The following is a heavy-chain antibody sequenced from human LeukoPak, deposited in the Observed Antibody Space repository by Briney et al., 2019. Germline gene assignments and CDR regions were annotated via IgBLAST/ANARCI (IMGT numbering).Heavy chain of an antibody. J-gene: IGHJ4*02. CDR1: GYTFTSYG. Sequence: GASVKVSCKASGYTFTSYGISWVRRAPGQGLEWMGWISAYNGNTNYAQKLEGRVTMTTDTSTSTAYMELRSLRSHDTAVYYCARGTVAGTGGAGFDYWGQGTLVTVSS. V-gene: IGHV1-18*01. CDR2: ISAYNGNT. D-gene: IGHD6-19*01. CDR3: ARGTVAGTGGAGFDY.